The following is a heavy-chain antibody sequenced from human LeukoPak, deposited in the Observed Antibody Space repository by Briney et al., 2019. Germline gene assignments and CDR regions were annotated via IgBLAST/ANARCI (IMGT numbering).Heavy chain of an antibody. CDR2: ISGSGGST. D-gene: IGHD1-26*01. V-gene: IGHV3-23*01. CDR1: GFTFSSYG. Sequence: LSGGSLRLSCAASGFTFSSYGMSWVRQAPGKGLEWVSAISGSGGSTYYADSVKGRFTISRDNSKNTLYLQMNSLRAEDTAVYYCAKDELGSGSYDAFDIWGQGTMVTVSS. CDR3: AKDELGSGSYDAFDI. J-gene: IGHJ3*02.